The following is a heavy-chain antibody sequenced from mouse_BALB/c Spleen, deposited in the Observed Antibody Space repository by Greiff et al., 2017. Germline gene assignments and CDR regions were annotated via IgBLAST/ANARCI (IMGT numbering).Heavy chain of an antibody. J-gene: IGHJ2*01. CDR1: GFSLTSYG. Sequence: VKLVESGPGLVAPSQSLSITCTVSGFSLTSYGVHWVRQPPGKGLEWLGVIWAGGSTNYNSALMSRLSISKDNSKSQVFLKMNSLQTDDTAMYYCARDDYYDYDGYYFDYWGQGTTLTVSS. D-gene: IGHD2-4*01. V-gene: IGHV2-9*02. CDR2: IWAGGST. CDR3: ARDDYYDYDGYYFDY.